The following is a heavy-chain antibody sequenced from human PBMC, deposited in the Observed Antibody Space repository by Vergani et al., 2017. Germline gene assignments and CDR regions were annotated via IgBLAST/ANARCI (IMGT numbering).Heavy chain of an antibody. J-gene: IGHJ6*04. V-gene: IGHV4-59*12. CDR1: GFTLGDYA. D-gene: IGHD3-16*02. Sequence: VHLVESGGGLVQPGRSLRLSCSGSGFTLGDYAMTWVRQAPGKGLEWIGYIYYSGSTNYNPSLKSRVTISVDTSKNQFSLKLSSVTAADTAVYYCARAWRPLSGRDVWGKGTTVTVSS. CDR2: IYYSGST. CDR3: ARAWRPLSGRDV.